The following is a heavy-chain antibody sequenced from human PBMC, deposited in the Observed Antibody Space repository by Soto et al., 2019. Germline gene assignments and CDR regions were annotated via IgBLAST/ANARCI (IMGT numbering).Heavy chain of an antibody. CDR3: ARASMVYAIEIWFDP. CDR1: GDSVSINSAA. J-gene: IGHJ5*01. CDR2: TYYRSKWYN. V-gene: IGHV6-1*01. Sequence: PSQTLSLTCAISGDSVSINSAAWNWIRQSPSRGLEWLGRTYYRSKWYNDYAVSVKSRITINPDTSKNQFSLQLNSVTPEDTAVYDFARASMVYAIEIWFDPWGQGTLVTVSS. D-gene: IGHD2-8*01.